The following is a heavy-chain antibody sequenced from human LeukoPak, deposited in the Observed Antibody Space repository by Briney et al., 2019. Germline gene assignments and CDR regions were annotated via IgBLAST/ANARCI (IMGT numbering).Heavy chain of an antibody. CDR1: GGSFSSSHW. Sequence: PPETLSLTCAVSGGSFSSSHWWTWVRQFPGKGLEWIGEIYHSGTTNYNPSLKSRATISVDKSKNQFSLKLGSVTAADTAVYYCARRLKRLLLDYWGQGTLVTVSS. CDR3: ARRLKRLLLDY. CDR2: IYHSGTT. D-gene: IGHD5-24*01. V-gene: IGHV4-4*03. J-gene: IGHJ4*02.